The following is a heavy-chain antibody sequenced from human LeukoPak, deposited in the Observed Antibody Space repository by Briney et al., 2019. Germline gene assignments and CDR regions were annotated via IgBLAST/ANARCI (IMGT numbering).Heavy chain of an antibody. V-gene: IGHV1-2*02. CDR3: ARVPTKFRGVITWFDP. D-gene: IGHD3-10*01. CDR2: INPNSGGT. J-gene: IGHJ5*02. Sequence: ASVKVSCKASGYTFTDYYMHWVRQAPGQGLEWMGWINPNSGGTNYAQKFQGRVTMTRDTSISTAYMELSRLRSDDTAVYYCARVPTKFRGVITWFDPWGQGTLVTVSS. CDR1: GYTFTDYY.